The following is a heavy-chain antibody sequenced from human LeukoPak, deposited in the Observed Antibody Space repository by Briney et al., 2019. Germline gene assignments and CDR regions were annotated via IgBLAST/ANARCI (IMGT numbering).Heavy chain of an antibody. CDR2: IRSKANSYAT. CDR3: AKGRPIAMIVVVPYPLDY. J-gene: IGHJ4*02. V-gene: IGHV3-73*01. D-gene: IGHD3-22*01. Sequence: GGSLKLSCAASGFTFSGSAMHWVRQASGKGLEWVGRIRSKANSYATAYAASVKGRFTISRDDSKNTAYLQMNSLKTEDTAVYYCAKGRPIAMIVVVPYPLDYWGQGTLVTVSS. CDR1: GFTFSGSA.